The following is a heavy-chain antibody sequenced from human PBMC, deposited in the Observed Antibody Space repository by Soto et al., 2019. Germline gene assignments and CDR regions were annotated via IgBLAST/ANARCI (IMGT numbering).Heavy chain of an antibody. J-gene: IGHJ4*02. CDR1: GFTFSSYS. CDR3: ASYNGYSGYAGEDY. CDR2: ISSSSSYI. V-gene: IGHV3-21*01. Sequence: EVQLVESGGGLVKPGGSLRLSCAASGFTFSSYSMNWVRQAPGKGLEWVSSISSSSSYIYYADSVKGRFTISRDNAKNSLYLQMNSLRAEDTAVYYCASYNGYSGYAGEDYWGQGTLVTVSS. D-gene: IGHD5-12*01.